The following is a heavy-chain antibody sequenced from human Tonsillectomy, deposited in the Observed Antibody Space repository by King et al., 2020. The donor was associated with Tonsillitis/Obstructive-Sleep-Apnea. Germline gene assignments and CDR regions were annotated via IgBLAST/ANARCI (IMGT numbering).Heavy chain of an antibody. CDR2: ISYDGSHK. CDR3: ARDRGYCSGGSCYGEGWFDP. D-gene: IGHD2-15*01. CDR1: GFTLRSYA. Sequence: QVQLVESGGGVVQPGRSLRLSCAASGFTLRSYAMHWVRQAPGKGLEWVALISYDGSHKYYADSVKGRFTISRDNSKNTLYLQMNSLRAEDTAVYYCARDRGYCSGGSCYGEGWFDPWGQGTLVTVPS. J-gene: IGHJ5*02. V-gene: IGHV3-30*01.